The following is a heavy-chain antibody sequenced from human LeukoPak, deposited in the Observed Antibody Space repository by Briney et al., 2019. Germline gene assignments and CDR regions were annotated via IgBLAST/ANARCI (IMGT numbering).Heavy chain of an antibody. CDR2: IHYSGST. CDR1: DDSISSRHYY. D-gene: IGHD3-10*01. CDR3: ARHLTYGSGDYQNYFDY. V-gene: IGHV4-39*01. J-gene: IGHJ4*02. Sequence: PSETLSLXCIVSDDSISSRHYYRDWIRQPPGKGLEWIGSIHYSGSTYYNPSLKSRVTISGDTSKNQFSLKLTSVTAADAAVYYCARHLTYGSGDYQNYFDYWGQGILVTVSS.